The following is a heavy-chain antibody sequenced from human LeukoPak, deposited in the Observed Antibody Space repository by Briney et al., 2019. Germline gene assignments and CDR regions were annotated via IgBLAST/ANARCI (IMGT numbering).Heavy chain of an antibody. CDR1: GGSISSGDYY. J-gene: IGHJ6*04. CDR2: IYYSGST. CDR3: AGITMIRGDFYFGMDV. Sequence: SQTLSLTCTVSGGSISSGDYYWSWIRQPPGKGLEWIGYIYYSGSTYYNPSLKSRVTISVDKSKNQFFLKLSSVTAADSAVYYCAGITMIRGDFYFGMDVWGKGTTVTVSS. V-gene: IGHV4-30-4*01. D-gene: IGHD3-10*01.